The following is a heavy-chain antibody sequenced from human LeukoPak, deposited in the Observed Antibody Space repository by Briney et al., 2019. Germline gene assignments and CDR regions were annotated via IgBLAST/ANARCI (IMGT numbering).Heavy chain of an antibody. J-gene: IGHJ5*02. Sequence: ASVKVSGKASGYTFGIYGISWVRQAPGQGLKWMAWISPYDGDTNYAQKFEGRVTMTTETSTNTAYMELRSLRSDDTAIYYCARDYCTRGGDCYKEDLFDPWGQGTLVTVSA. V-gene: IGHV1-18*01. CDR2: ISPYDGDT. CDR1: GYTFGIYG. CDR3: ARDYCTRGGDCYKEDLFDP. D-gene: IGHD2-21*02.